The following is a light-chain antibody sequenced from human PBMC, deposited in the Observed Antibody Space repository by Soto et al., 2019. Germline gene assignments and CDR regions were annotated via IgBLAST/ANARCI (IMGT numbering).Light chain of an antibody. CDR1: SSDVGSYIL. Sequence: QSALTQPASVSGSPGQSITISCTGTSSDVGSYILVSWYQQHPGKAPRLIIYEVVQRPSGVPDRFSGSKSGNTASLTVSGIQAADGADYFCTSYAGSNTYVFGSGTKVTVL. CDR2: EVV. J-gene: IGLJ1*01. CDR3: TSYAGSNTYV. V-gene: IGLV2-14*02.